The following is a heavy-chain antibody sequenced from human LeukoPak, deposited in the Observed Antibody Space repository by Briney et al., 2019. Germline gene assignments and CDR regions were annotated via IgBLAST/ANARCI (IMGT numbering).Heavy chain of an antibody. Sequence: GGSLRLSCAASGFTFSDFYMSWIRQAPGKGLEWVSYISSSGNTKYYADSVKGRFTMSRDNAKNSLYLQMDSLRDEDTAVYYCAGDSIAARPSSPDYWGQGTLVTASS. J-gene: IGHJ4*02. D-gene: IGHD6-6*01. CDR3: AGDSIAARPSSPDY. CDR1: GFTFSDFY. CDR2: ISSSGNTK. V-gene: IGHV3-11*04.